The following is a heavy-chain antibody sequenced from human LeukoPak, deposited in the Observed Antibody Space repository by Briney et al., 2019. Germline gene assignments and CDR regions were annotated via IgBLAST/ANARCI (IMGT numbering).Heavy chain of an antibody. CDR1: GFTSSSYW. J-gene: IGHJ3*02. CDR3: ARAANPWEAFDI. V-gene: IGHV3-7*01. CDR2: IKQDGSEK. Sequence: GGSLRLSCAASGFTSSSYWMSWVRQAPGKGLEWVANIKQDGSEKYYVDSVKGRFTISRDNAKNSLYLQMNSLRAEDTAVYYCARAANPWEAFDIWGQGTMVTVSS. D-gene: IGHD1-14*01.